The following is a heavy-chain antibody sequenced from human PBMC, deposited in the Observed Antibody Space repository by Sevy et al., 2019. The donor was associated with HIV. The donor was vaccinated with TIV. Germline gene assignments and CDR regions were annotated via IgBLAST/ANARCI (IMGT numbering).Heavy chain of an antibody. CDR1: GFTFSIIY. V-gene: IGHV3-15*01. CDR2: MKSKTDGGTT. D-gene: IGHD1-26*01. CDR3: TTVGSPKWGSEAFDI. J-gene: IGHJ3*02. Sequence: GGSLRLSCAASGFTFSIIYMNWVRQSPGKGLEWDGRMKSKTDGGTTDYAAPVKDRFTMSRDDSKNTLYLQMNSLKADDTAVYYCTTVGSPKWGSEAFDIWGQGTMVTVSS.